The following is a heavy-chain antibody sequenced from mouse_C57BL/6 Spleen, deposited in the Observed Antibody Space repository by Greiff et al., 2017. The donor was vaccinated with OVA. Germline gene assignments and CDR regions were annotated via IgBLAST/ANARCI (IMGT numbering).Heavy chain of an antibody. V-gene: IGHV5-9-1*02. CDR2: ISSGGDYI. Sequence: EVKLMESGEGLVKPGGSLKLSCAASGFTFSSYAMSWVRQTPEKRLEWVAYISSGGDYIYYADTVKGRFTISRDNARNPLYLQMSSLKSEDTAMYYCTRGAVVAKYFDVWGTGTTVTVSS. J-gene: IGHJ1*03. CDR3: TRGAVVAKYFDV. D-gene: IGHD1-1*01. CDR1: GFTFSSYA.